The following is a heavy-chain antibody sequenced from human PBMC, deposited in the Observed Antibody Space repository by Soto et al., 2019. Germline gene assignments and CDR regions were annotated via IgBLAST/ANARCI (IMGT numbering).Heavy chain of an antibody. V-gene: IGHV3-15*01. CDR1: GFTFSNAW. CDR2: IKSKTDGGTT. D-gene: IGHD4-17*01. CDR3: TKDLTHPDGDYDY. J-gene: IGHJ4*02. Sequence: EVQLVESGGGLVKPGGSLRLSCAASGFTFSNAWMSWVRQAPGKGLEWVGRIKSKTDGGTTDYAAPVTGRFTISRDDSKNTLYLQMTSLKTEDTAVYYCTKDLTHPDGDYDYWGQGTLVTVSS.